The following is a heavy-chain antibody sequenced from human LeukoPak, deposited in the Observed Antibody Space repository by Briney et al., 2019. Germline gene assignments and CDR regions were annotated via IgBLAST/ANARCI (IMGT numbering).Heavy chain of an antibody. CDR3: ARERQYYFDY. J-gene: IGHJ4*02. CDR1: GFTVSSNY. V-gene: IGHV3-53*01. Sequence: PGGSLRLSCAASGFTVSSNYLSWVRQAPGKGLEWVSVIYSGGSTYYADSVKGRFTISRDNSKNTLYLQMNSLRAEDTAVYYCARERQYYFDYWGQGTLVTVSS. CDR2: IYSGGST.